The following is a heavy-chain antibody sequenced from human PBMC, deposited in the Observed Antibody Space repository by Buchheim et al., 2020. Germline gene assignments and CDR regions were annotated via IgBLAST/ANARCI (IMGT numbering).Heavy chain of an antibody. CDR2: VSADNGRT. CDR3: ARGSVTVDY. Sequence: QVQLVQSGGEVKKPGASVKVSCKASGYTFTTYGITWVRQAPGQGLEWLGWVSADNGRTNYAEKVQGRVSMNTDTYTSTAYLELTNLTSDDMAVYYCARGSVTVDYWGQGTL. D-gene: IGHD3-22*01. J-gene: IGHJ4*02. CDR1: GYTFTTYG. V-gene: IGHV1-18*03.